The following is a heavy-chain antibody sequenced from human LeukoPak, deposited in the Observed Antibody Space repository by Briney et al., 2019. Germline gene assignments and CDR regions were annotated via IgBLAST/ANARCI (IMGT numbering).Heavy chain of an antibody. CDR2: ISSSSSYI. D-gene: IGHD1-26*01. CDR3: AREVSTDNDY. J-gene: IGHJ4*02. CDR1: GFTFSSYS. V-gene: IGHV3-21*01. Sequence: GGSLRLSCAASGFTFSSYSMNWARQAPGKGLEWVSSISSSSSYIYYADSVKGRFTISRDNAKNSLYLQMNSLRAEDTAVYYCAREVSTDNDYWGQGTLVTVSS.